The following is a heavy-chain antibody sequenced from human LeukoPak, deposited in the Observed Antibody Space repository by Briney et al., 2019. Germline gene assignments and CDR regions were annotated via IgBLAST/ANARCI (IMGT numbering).Heavy chain of an antibody. CDR3: ARVRDGYNDAFDI. D-gene: IGHD5-24*01. CDR2: IIPIFGTA. V-gene: IGHV1-69*05. CDR1: GGTFSSYA. J-gene: IGHJ3*02. Sequence: ASVKVSCKASGGTFSSYAISWVRQAPGQGLEWMGGIIPIFGTANYAQKFQGRVTMTRDMSTSTVYMELSSLRSEDTAVYYCARVRDGYNDAFDIWGQGTMVTVSS.